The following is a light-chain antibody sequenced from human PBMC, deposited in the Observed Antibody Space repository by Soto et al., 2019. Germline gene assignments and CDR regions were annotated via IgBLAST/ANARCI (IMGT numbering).Light chain of an antibody. CDR2: EVT. CDR3: SSYGGSNIGDV. Sequence: QSALTQPPSASGSPGQSVTISCAGTSSDVGGYDYVSWYQQHPGKAPKLMIYEVTKRPSGIPDRFSGSKSGNTASLTVSGLQAEDEADYYCSSYGGSNIGDVFGTGTKLTVL. J-gene: IGLJ1*01. CDR1: SSDVGGYDY. V-gene: IGLV2-8*01.